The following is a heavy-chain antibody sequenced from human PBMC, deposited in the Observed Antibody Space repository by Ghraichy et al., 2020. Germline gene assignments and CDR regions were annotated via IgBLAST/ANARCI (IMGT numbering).Heavy chain of an antibody. D-gene: IGHD5-24*01. Sequence: SETLSLTCAVSGYSISSSNWWSWVRQPPGKGLEWIGEIFHTGTTNYNPSLKSRLTMSVDKSKNQFSLKLTSVTAADTAVYYWVRIYDGYNHWGQGTLVTVSS. J-gene: IGHJ4*02. V-gene: IGHV4-4*02. CDR2: IFHTGTT. CDR3: VRIYDGYNH. CDR1: GYSISSSNW.